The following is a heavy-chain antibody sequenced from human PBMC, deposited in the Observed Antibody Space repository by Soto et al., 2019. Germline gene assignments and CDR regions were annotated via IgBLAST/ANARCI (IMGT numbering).Heavy chain of an antibody. Sequence: EASVKVSCKASGGTFSSYAISWVRQAPGQGLEWMGGIIPIFGTANYAQKFQGGVTMTRDTSITTAYLDLTRLTTNDTATYFCATWVDYGDFEGFDFWGQGTLVTVSS. CDR3: ATWVDYGDFEGFDF. CDR2: IIPIFGTA. J-gene: IGHJ4*02. CDR1: GGTFSSYA. V-gene: IGHV1-69*05. D-gene: IGHD4-17*01.